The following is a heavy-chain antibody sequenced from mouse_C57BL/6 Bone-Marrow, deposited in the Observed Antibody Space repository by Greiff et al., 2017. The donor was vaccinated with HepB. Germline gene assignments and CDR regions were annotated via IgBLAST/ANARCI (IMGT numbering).Heavy chain of an antibody. CDR3: ARKYPRGNYYAMDY. J-gene: IGHJ4*01. Sequence: QVQLQQSGPELVKPGASVKLSCKASGYTFTSYDINWVKQRPGQGLEWIGWIYPRDGSTKYNEKFKGKATLTVDTSSSTAYMELHSLTSEDSAVYFGARKYPRGNYYAMDYWGQGTSVTVSS. D-gene: IGHD5-1*01. V-gene: IGHV1-85*01. CDR1: GYTFTSYD. CDR2: IYPRDGST.